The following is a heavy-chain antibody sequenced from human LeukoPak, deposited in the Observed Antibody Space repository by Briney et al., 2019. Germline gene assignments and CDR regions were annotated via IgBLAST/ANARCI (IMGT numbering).Heavy chain of an antibody. V-gene: IGHV1-69*01. CDR3: ARDRGQNAFDI. J-gene: IGHJ3*02. D-gene: IGHD3-10*01. CDR2: IIPIFGTA. Sequence: SVKVSCKASGGTFSSYAISWVRQAPGQGLEWMGGIIPIFGTANYAQKFQARVTITADESTSTAYMELSSLSSDDTAVYYCARDRGQNAFDIWGQGTMVTVSS. CDR1: GGTFSSYA.